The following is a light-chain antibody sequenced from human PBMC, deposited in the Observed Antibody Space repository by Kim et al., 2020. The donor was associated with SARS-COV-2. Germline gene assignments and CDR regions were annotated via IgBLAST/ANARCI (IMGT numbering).Light chain of an antibody. Sequence: TVTISCTRSSGSVASSFVQRYQQRPGSSPTTVIYEDNQRPSGVPDRFSGSIDTSSNSASLTISGLKTEDEADYYCQSYDDNTEGVFGGGTQLTVL. V-gene: IGLV6-57*01. CDR3: QSYDDNTEGV. J-gene: IGLJ3*02. CDR2: EDN. CDR1: SGSVASSF.